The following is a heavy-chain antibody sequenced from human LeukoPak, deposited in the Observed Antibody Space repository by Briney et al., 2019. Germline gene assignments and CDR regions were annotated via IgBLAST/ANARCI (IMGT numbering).Heavy chain of an antibody. CDR1: GYSMSSGYY. J-gene: IGHJ3*02. Sequence: SETLSLTCTVSGYSMSSGYYWGWIRQPPGKGLQWIGSIFHSGNSYYNPSLKSRVTISVDTAKNHFSLNLSSVTAADTAVYYCARSDGYGLVGIWGQGTMITVSS. V-gene: IGHV4-38-2*02. D-gene: IGHD3-10*01. CDR2: IFHSGNS. CDR3: ARSDGYGLVGI.